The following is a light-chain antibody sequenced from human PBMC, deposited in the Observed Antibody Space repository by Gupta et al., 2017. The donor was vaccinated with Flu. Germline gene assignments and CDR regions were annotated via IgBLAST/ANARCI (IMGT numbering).Light chain of an antibody. Sequence: QSALTQPPSASGSPGQSVTISCTGTSSDVGGYNYVSWYQQHPGKAPKLMIYEVSKRPSGVPDRFSGSKSGNTASLTVSGLQAEDEADYYCSSYADSNNFVVGTGTKVTVL. CDR2: EVS. CDR3: SSYADSNNFV. CDR1: SSDVGGYNY. J-gene: IGLJ1*01. V-gene: IGLV2-8*01.